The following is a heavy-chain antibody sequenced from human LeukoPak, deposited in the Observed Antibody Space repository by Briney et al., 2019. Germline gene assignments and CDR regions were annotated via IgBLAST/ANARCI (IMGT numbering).Heavy chain of an antibody. Sequence: ASVKVSCKASGYTFTSYYMHWVRQAPGHGLEWMGIINPSGGSTDYAQKLQDRVTMTRDTSTSTVYMELSSLRSEDTAVYYCARDPRYGSGQTWFDPWGQGTLVTVSS. CDR3: ARDPRYGSGQTWFDP. V-gene: IGHV1-46*01. J-gene: IGHJ5*02. CDR1: GYTFTSYY. D-gene: IGHD3-10*01. CDR2: INPSGGST.